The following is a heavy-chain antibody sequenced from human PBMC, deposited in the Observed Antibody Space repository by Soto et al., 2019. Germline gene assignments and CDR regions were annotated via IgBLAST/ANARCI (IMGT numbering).Heavy chain of an antibody. J-gene: IGHJ6*02. D-gene: IGHD4-17*01. V-gene: IGHV1-69*01. CDR3: ARDRADYGDFYSYCGMDV. CDR2: IIPIFGTA. Sequence: QVQLVQSGAEVKKPGSSVKVSCKASGGTFSSYAISWVRQAPGQGLEWMGGIIPIFGTANYAQKFQGRVTITADESTSTDYMELSSLRSEETAVDYCARDRADYGDFYSYCGMDVWGQGTTVTVS. CDR1: GGTFSSYA.